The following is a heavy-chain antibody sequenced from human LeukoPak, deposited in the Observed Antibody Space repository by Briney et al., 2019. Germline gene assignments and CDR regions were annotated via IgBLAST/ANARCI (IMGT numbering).Heavy chain of an antibody. J-gene: IGHJ4*02. CDR1: GFTFSTYG. V-gene: IGHV3-30*03. CDR3: ARDPTFYYGSGSFWYFDY. CDR2: ISYDGSHI. D-gene: IGHD3-10*01. Sequence: GRSLRLSCAASGFTFSTYGLHWVRQAPGKGLEWVAVISYDGSHIYYADSVKGRFTISRDNSKNTLYLQMNSLRAEDTAVYYCARDPTFYYGSGSFWYFDYWGQGTLVTVSS.